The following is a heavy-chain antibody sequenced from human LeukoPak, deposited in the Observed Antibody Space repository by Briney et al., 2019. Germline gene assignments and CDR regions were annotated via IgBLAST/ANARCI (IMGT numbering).Heavy chain of an antibody. Sequence: ASVTVSCTASGYTFTSYDINWVRQATGQGLEWMGWMNPNSGNTGYAQKFQGRVTMTRNTSISTAYMELSSLRSEDTAVYYCARLDYYDSSGYPDTDYWGQGTLVTVSS. D-gene: IGHD3-22*01. V-gene: IGHV1-8*01. CDR1: GYTFTSYD. CDR3: ARLDYYDSSGYPDTDY. J-gene: IGHJ4*02. CDR2: MNPNSGNT.